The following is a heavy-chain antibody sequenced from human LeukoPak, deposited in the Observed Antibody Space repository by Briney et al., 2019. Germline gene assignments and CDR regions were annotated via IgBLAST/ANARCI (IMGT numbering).Heavy chain of an antibody. CDR3: ARVLGYCSSTSCYSAGKYYMDV. J-gene: IGHJ6*03. CDR1: GFTFSSYS. V-gene: IGHV3-21*01. Sequence: GGSLRLSCAASGFTFSSYSMNWVRQAPGKGLEWVSSISSSSSYIYYADSVKGRFTISRDNAKNSLYLQMNSLRAEDTAVYYCARVLGYCSSTSCYSAGKYYMDVWGKGTTATVSS. D-gene: IGHD2-2*01. CDR2: ISSSSSYI.